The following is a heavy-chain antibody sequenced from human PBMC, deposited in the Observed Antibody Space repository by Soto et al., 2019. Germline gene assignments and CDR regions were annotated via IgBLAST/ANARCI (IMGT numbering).Heavy chain of an antibody. CDR1: GYTFTCYY. Sequence: ASVKVSCKASGYTFTCYYMHWVRQAPGQGLEWMGWINPNSGGTNYAQKFQGWVTMTRDTSISTAYMELSRLRSDDTAVYYCARGYSGSYHKTLYYYYYGMDVWGQGTTVTSP. J-gene: IGHJ6*02. CDR2: INPNSGGT. D-gene: IGHD1-26*01. CDR3: ARGYSGSYHKTLYYYYYGMDV. V-gene: IGHV1-2*04.